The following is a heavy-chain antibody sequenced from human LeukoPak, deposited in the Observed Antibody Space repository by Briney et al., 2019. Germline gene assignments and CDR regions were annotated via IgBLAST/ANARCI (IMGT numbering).Heavy chain of an antibody. V-gene: IGHV5-51*01. Sequence: GESLKISCKGSGFNFISYWIGWVRQMPGKGLEFMGIIYPGDSDTRYSPSFQGQVTISVDKSINTAYLQWSSLKASDSAMYYCARAGYSNRWDGVDYWGQGTLVTVSS. J-gene: IGHJ4*02. D-gene: IGHD2/OR15-2a*01. CDR2: IYPGDSDT. CDR1: GFNFISYW. CDR3: ARAGYSNRWDGVDY.